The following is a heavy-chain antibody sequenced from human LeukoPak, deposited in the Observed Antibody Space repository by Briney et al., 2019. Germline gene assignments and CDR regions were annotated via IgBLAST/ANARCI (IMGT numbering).Heavy chain of an antibody. V-gene: IGHV3-7*03. CDR3: TRDLAAVPGPRMDV. CDR2: INPDGSER. D-gene: IGHD6-19*01. CDR1: GFSFSSYY. Sequence: GGPLRLSCAASGFSFSSYYMSWVRQAPGKGLEWVALINPDGSERYYVDSVKGRFTISRDNARNSLHLQMDSLRDDDTAMYFCTRDLAAVPGPRMDVWGQGTTVTVSS. J-gene: IGHJ6*02.